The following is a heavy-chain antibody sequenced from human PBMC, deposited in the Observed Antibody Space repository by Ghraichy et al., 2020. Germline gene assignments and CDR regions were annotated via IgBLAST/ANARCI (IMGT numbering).Heavy chain of an antibody. V-gene: IGHV1-8*01. Sequence: ASVKVSCKASAYTFTSYDVNWVRQATGQGLEWMGWMNPNSGKTGYSQKFQGRVTMTRNTSISTAYMELSSLRSEDTAVYYCARGLGSSVWYYWYFDLWGRGTLVTVSS. J-gene: IGHJ2*01. D-gene: IGHD6-19*01. CDR3: ARGLGSSVWYYWYFDL. CDR1: AYTFTSYD. CDR2: MNPNSGKT.